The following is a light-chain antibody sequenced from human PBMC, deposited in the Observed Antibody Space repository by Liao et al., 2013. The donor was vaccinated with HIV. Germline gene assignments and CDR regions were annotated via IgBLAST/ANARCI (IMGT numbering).Light chain of an antibody. CDR1: RLTDKY. CDR2: QNG. CDR3: QAWDNHIV. Sequence: SDELTQPPSVSVSPGQTATITCSGDRLTDKYVSWYQKKAGQSPVLVIYQNGKRPSGIPERFSGSNSGNTATLTISGTQAVDEADYYCQAWDNHIVFGGGTQLTVL. J-gene: IGLJ2*01. V-gene: IGLV3-1*01.